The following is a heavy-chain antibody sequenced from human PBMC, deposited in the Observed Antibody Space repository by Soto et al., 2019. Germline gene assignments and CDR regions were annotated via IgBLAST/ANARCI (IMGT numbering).Heavy chain of an antibody. V-gene: IGHV1-18*04. CDR2: ISAYNGNT. Sequence: ASVKVSCKASGYTFTSYGISWVLRSRLQGLDWMGCISAYNGNTNYAQKLQGRVTMTTDTSTSTAYMELRSLRSDDTAVYYCARDLVVVVAATTYYYCGMGVWGQGTTVTVSS. D-gene: IGHD2-15*01. CDR3: ARDLVVVVAATTYYYCGMGV. J-gene: IGHJ6*02. CDR1: GYTFTSYG.